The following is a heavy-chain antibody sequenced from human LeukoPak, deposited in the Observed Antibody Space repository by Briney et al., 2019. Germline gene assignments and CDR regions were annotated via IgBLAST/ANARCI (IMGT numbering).Heavy chain of an antibody. J-gene: IGHJ3*02. CDR3: AKDRGSGSYYAYDAFDI. CDR1: GFTFDDYA. Sequence: HPGGSLRLSCAASGFTFDDYAMHWVRQAPGKGLEWVSGISWNSGSIGYADSVKGRFTISRDNAKNSLYLQMNSLRADDMASYYCAKDRGSGSYYAYDAFDIWGQGTMVTVSS. CDR2: ISWNSGSI. D-gene: IGHD3-10*01. V-gene: IGHV3-9*03.